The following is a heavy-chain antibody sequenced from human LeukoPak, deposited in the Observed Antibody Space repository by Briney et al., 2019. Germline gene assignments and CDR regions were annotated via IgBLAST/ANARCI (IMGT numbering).Heavy chain of an antibody. Sequence: SSGTLSLTCAVSGGSISSSSWWSWVRQPPGKGLEWIGEIYHSGSTNYNPSLKSRVTISVDKSKNQFSLKLSSVTAADTAVYYCARVGSWYSGVYFDYWGQGTLVTVSS. V-gene: IGHV4-4*02. J-gene: IGHJ4*02. D-gene: IGHD1-26*01. CDR2: IYHSGST. CDR3: ARVGSWYSGVYFDY. CDR1: GGSISSSSW.